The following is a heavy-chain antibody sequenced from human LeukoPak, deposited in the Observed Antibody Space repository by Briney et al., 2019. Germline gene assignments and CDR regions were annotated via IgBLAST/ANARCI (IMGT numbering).Heavy chain of an antibody. CDR1: GGSISSGDYY. CDR2: IYYSGST. CDR3: GKGRRQPYYDFLSCAHDGFDI. V-gene: IGHV4-30-4*01. J-gene: IGHJ3*02. D-gene: IGHD3-3*01. Sequence: SETLSLTCTVSGGSISSGDYYWSWIRQPPGKGLEWIGYIYYSGSTYYNPSLKSRVTISVDTSKNQFSLKLSSVTAADTAVYFCGKGRRQPYYDFLSCAHDGFDIWGQGTMVTVSS.